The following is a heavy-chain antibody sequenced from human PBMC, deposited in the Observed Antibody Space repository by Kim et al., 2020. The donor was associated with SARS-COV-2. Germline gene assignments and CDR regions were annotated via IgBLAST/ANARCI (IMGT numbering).Heavy chain of an antibody. J-gene: IGHJ4*02. CDR3: AKDTGASVDY. D-gene: IGHD3-10*01. V-gene: IGHV3-30*18. CDR2: ITYDGSSK. CDR1: GFTFSDYD. Sequence: GGSLRLSCAASGFTFSDYDMHWVRQAPGKGLEWVAVITYDGSSKFYVDSVKGRFTISRDNSKNTLYLQMNSLRTEDTAVYYCAKDTGASVDYWGQGTRVTVSS.